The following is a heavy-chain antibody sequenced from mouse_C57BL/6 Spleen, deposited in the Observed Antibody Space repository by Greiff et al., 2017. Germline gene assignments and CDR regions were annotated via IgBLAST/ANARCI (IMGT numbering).Heavy chain of an antibody. CDR3: ARDKSSYYAMDY. J-gene: IGHJ4*01. V-gene: IGHV5-16*01. Sequence: EVMLVESEGGLVQPGSSMKLSCTASGFTFSDYSMSWVRQVPEKGLEWVANINYDGSSTYYLDSLKSRFIISRDNAKNILYLQMSSLKSEDTATYDCARDKSSYYAMDYWGQGTSVTVSS. CDR2: INYDGSST. D-gene: IGHD1-1*01. CDR1: GFTFSDYS.